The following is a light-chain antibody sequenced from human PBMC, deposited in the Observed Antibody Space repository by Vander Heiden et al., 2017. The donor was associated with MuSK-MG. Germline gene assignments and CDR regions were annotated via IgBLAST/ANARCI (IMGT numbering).Light chain of an antibody. Sequence: QSALTQPRSVSGSPGQSVTISCTGTSSDVGGYNYVSWYQQHPGKAPKLMSYDVSKRPSGVPDRFSGSKSGNTASLTISGLQAEDEAYYYCCSYAGSYTVVFGGGTKLTVL. CDR3: CSYAGSYTVV. CDR1: SSDVGGYNY. CDR2: DVS. J-gene: IGLJ3*02. V-gene: IGLV2-11*01.